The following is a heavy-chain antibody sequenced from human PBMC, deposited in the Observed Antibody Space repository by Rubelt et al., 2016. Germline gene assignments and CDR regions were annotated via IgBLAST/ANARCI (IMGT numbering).Heavy chain of an antibody. CDR2: ISGSGGST. Sequence: GRGLEWVSAISGSGGSTYYADSVKGRFTISRDNSKNTLYLQMNSLRAEDTAVYYCARDGGYCSGGSSGCRAFDIWGQGTMVTVSS. CDR3: ARDGGYCSGGSSGCRAFDI. D-gene: IGHD2-15*01. J-gene: IGHJ3*02. V-gene: IGHV3-23*01.